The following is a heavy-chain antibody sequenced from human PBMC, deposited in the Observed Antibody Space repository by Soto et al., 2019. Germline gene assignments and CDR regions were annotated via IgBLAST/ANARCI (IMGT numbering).Heavy chain of an antibody. CDR1: GFTFSSYG. CDR3: ARDAAAGKNYFDY. V-gene: IGHV3-33*01. CDR2: IWYDGSNK. D-gene: IGHD6-13*01. J-gene: IGHJ4*02. Sequence: PGGSLRLSCAASGFTFSSYGMHWVRQAPGKGLEWVAVIWYDGSNKYYADSVKGRFTISRDNSKNTLYLQMNSLRAEGTAVYYCARDAAAGKNYFDYWGQGTLVTVSS.